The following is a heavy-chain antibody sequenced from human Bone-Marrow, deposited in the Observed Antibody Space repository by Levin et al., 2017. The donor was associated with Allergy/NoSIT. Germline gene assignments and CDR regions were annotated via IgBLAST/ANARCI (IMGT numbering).Heavy chain of an antibody. Sequence: PGGSLRLSCGASGLTFSSNGISWVRRAPGKGLEWVSAISPSGGSTYYAESVKGRFTISRDNSKNTVYLQMSSLRAEDTAVYYCVKVALGSTIGYFDYWGRGTLVTVSS. CDR2: ISPSGGST. D-gene: IGHD1-26*01. V-gene: IGHV3-23*01. CDR3: VKVALGSTIGYFDY. CDR1: GLTFSSNG. J-gene: IGHJ4*02.